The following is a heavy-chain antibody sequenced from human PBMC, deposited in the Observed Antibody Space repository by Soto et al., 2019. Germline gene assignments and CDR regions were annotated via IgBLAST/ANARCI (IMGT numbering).Heavy chain of an antibody. CDR3: ARERDGSSWSSAESLQY. CDR1: GCIFSNYG. Sequence: ASVKVSCKASGCIFSNYGISWVRQAPGQGLEWMGWISTYNANTYYAQKFQGRVTMTTDTSTSTAYMELRSLRSDDTAVFYCARERDGSSWSSAESLQYWGQGTLVTVSS. D-gene: IGHD6-13*01. J-gene: IGHJ1*01. CDR2: ISTYNANT. V-gene: IGHV1-18*01.